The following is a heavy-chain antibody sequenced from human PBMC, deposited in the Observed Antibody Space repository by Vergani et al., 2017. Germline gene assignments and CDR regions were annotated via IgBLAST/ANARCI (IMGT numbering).Heavy chain of an antibody. J-gene: IGHJ6*02. CDR2: ISWNSGSI. CDR1: GFTFDDYA. CDR3: AKGGDYYYYYGMDV. V-gene: IGHV3-9*01. Sequence: EVQLVESGGGLVQPGRSLRLSCAASGFTFDDYAMHWVRQAPGKGLEWVSGISWNSGSIGYADSVKGRFTISRDNAKNSLYLQMNSLRAEDPALYYCAKGGDYYYYYGMDVWGQGTTVTVSS. D-gene: IGHD3-10*01.